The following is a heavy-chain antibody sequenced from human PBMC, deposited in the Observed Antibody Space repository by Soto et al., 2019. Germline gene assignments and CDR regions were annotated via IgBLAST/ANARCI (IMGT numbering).Heavy chain of an antibody. Sequence: SGPTLVNPTQTLTLTCTFSVFSLSTSGMCVSWIRQPPGKALEWLARIDWDDDKYYSTSLKTRLTISKDTSKNQVVLTMTNMDPVDTATYYCARTSTSYYDFWSGYYTGFDYWGQGTLVTVSS. D-gene: IGHD3-3*01. CDR1: VFSLSTSGMC. CDR3: ARTSTSYYDFWSGYYTGFDY. CDR2: IDWDDDK. V-gene: IGHV2-70*11. J-gene: IGHJ4*02.